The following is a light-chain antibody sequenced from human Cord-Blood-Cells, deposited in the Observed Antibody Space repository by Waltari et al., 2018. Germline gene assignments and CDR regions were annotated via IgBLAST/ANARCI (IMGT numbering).Light chain of an antibody. CDR3: QQSYSTPRT. J-gene: IGKJ1*01. CDR2: AAS. CDR1: QSISSY. Sequence: DIQMTQSPSSLSASVGDRVTITCRASQSISSYLNWYQQKPGKAPKLLIYAASRLQSGGPSRLSVGGSGTDVTLTSSRLQPEDFATYYCQQSYSTPRTFGQGTKVEIK. V-gene: IGKV1-39*01.